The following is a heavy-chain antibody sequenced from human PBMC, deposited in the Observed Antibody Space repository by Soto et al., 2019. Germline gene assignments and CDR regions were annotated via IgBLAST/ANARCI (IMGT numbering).Heavy chain of an antibody. J-gene: IGHJ4*02. CDR3: ASMGYHYGSGSYPLDY. CDR1: GGSFSSYY. Sequence: SLTCAVYGGSFSSYYWTWIRQPPGKGLEWIGFMYNSGSTHYNPSLKSRVTISLDTSKNQFSLNLRSVTAADTAVYYCASMGYHYGSGSYPLDYWGQGTLVTVSS. V-gene: IGHV4-59*08. CDR2: MYNSGST. D-gene: IGHD3-10*01.